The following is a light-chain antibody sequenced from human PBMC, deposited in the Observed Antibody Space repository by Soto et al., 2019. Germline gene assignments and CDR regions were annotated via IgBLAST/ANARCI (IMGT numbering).Light chain of an antibody. J-gene: IGKJ1*01. CDR1: QTISSW. CDR2: KAS. V-gene: IGKV1-5*03. Sequence: DIQMTHSPSTLSGSVGDRVTITCRASQTISSWLAWYQQKPGKAPKLLIYKASTLKSGVPSRFSGSGSGTDFTLTISSLQPEDFATYYCQQANSFPWTFGQGTKVDI. CDR3: QQANSFPWT.